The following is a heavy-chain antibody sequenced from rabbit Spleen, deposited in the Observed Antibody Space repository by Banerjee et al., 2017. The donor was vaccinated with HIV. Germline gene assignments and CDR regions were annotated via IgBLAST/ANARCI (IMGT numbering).Heavy chain of an antibody. J-gene: IGHJ4*01. D-gene: IGHD8-1*01. CDR3: ARDAGRGPYIDGDFNL. CDR2: INIVTGKS. CDR1: GIDFSSAYY. Sequence: QQQLEESGGGLVKPGGTLTLTCKASGIDFSSAYYMCWVRQAPGKGLEWIACINIVTGKSVYASWAKGRFIMSRTSSTTVTLQMTSLTVADTATYFCARDAGRGPYIDGDFNLWGQGTLVTVS. V-gene: IGHV1S45*01.